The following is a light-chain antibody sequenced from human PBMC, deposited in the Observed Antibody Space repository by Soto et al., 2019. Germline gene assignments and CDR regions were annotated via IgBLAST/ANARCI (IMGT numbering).Light chain of an antibody. V-gene: IGLV2-14*03. CDR3: NSYTSSGAVV. Sequence: QSALTQPASVSGSPGQSITFSCTGTSSAVGGYNFVSWYQQHPGNAPNLIIYDVTSRPSGVANRFSGSKSGNAASLTISWLEAEDAALYYCNSYTSSGAVVFGGGTKLTVL. J-gene: IGLJ3*02. CDR2: DVT. CDR1: SSAVGGYNF.